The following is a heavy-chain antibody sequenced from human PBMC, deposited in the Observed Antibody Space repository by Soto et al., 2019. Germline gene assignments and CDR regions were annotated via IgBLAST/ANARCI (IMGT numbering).Heavy chain of an antibody. D-gene: IGHD3-10*02. CDR1: GLSLSTSGEA. V-gene: IGHV2-5*02. Sequence: QITLKESGPTLVKPTQTLTLTCTFSGLSLSTSGEAVGWIRQPPGKALEWLALIYWDDDKRYNPTLKTRLTITKDTSKNQVVLTLTNMDPVDTAKYYCAHYVSTSPAGWFDPWGQGILVTVSS. CDR3: AHYVSTSPAGWFDP. J-gene: IGHJ5*02. CDR2: IYWDDDK.